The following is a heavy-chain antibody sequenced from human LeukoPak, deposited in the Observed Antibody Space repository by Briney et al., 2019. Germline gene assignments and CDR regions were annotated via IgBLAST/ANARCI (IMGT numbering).Heavy chain of an antibody. CDR2: ISSSSSSYI. J-gene: IGHJ6*03. D-gene: IGHD1-26*01. Sequence: GGSLRLSCAASGFTFSSYSMNWVRQAPGKGLEWVSSISSSSSSYIYYADSVKGRFTISRDNAKNSLYLQMNSLRAEDTAVYYCARDPSYYGDYYYYMDVWGKGTTVTISS. V-gene: IGHV3-21*01. CDR3: ARDPSYYGDYYYYMDV. CDR1: GFTFSSYS.